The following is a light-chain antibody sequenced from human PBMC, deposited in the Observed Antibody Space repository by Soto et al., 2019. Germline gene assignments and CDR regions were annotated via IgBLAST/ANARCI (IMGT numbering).Light chain of an antibody. Sequence: DIQMTQSPSTLSASIGDRVTITCRASQSISSWLAWYQQKPGKAPKLLIYKASSVESGVPSRFSGSGSGTEFTLTISCLQADDFATYYCQHCNNARCNFGQGNKLEIK. V-gene: IGKV1-5*03. CDR3: QHCNNARCN. J-gene: IGKJ2*01. CDR1: QSISSW. CDR2: KAS.